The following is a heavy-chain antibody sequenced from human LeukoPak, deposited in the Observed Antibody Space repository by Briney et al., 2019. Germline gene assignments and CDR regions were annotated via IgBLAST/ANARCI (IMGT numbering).Heavy chain of an antibody. D-gene: IGHD2-21*02. CDR1: GYTFTGYY. CDR3: AMCGGDCYLGFDY. CDR2: INPNSGGT. V-gene: IGHV1-2*02. Sequence: ASVKVSCKASGYTFTGYYMHWVRQAPGQGPEWMGWINPNSGGTNYAQKFQGRVTMTRDTSISTAYMELSRLRSDDTAVYYCAMCGGDCYLGFDYWGQGTLVTVSS. J-gene: IGHJ4*02.